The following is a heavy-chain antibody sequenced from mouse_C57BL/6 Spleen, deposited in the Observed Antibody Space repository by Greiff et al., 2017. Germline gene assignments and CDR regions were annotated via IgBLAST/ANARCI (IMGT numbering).Heavy chain of an antibody. Sequence: EVKLVESGEGLVKPGGSLKLSCAASGFTFSSYAMSWVRQTPEKRLEWVAYISSGGDYIYYADTVKGRFTISRDNARNTLYLQMSSLKSEDTAMYYCTRAHYGSSPYYAMDYWGQGTSVTVSS. V-gene: IGHV5-9-1*02. D-gene: IGHD1-1*01. J-gene: IGHJ4*01. CDR3: TRAHYGSSPYYAMDY. CDR1: GFTFSSYA. CDR2: ISSGGDYI.